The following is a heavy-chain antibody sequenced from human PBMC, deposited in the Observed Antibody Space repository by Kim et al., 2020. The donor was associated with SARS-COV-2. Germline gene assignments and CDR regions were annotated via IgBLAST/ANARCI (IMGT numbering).Heavy chain of an antibody. CDR3: ARVWGTMVRGIDY. J-gene: IGHJ4*02. D-gene: IGHD3-10*01. CDR1: GGSFSGYY. CDR2: INHSGST. V-gene: IGHV4-34*01. Sequence: SETLSLTCAVYGGSFSGYYWSWIRQPPGKGLEWIGEINHSGSTNYNPSLKSRVTISVDTSKNQFSLKLSSVTAADTAVYYCARVWGTMVRGIDYWGQGTLVTVSS.